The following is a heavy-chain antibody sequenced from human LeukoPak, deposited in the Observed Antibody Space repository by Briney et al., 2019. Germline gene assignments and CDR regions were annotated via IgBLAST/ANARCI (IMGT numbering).Heavy chain of an antibody. J-gene: IGHJ3*02. CDR2: IYHSGST. Sequence: SQTLSLTCAVSGGSISSGGYSWSWIRQPPGKGLEWIGYIYHSGSTYYNPPLKSRVTISVDRSKNQFSLKLSSVTAADTAVYYRARGGGWKADAFDIWGQGTMVTVSS. CDR1: GGSISSGGYS. CDR3: ARGGGWKADAFDI. D-gene: IGHD1-1*01. V-gene: IGHV4-30-2*01.